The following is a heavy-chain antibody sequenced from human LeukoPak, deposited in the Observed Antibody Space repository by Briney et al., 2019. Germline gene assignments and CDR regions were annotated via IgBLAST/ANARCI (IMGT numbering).Heavy chain of an antibody. J-gene: IGHJ4*02. V-gene: IGHV3-53*01. CDR1: GFTVSSNY. Sequence: GGSLRLSCAVSGFTVSSNYMSWVRQAPGKELEWVSVIYSGGTIHYADSVKGRFTISRDNSKNTLFLQMNSLRAEDTAVYYCARADGTGGPYDYWGQGTLVTVSS. CDR3: ARADGTGGPYDY. D-gene: IGHD3/OR15-3a*01. CDR2: IYSGGTI.